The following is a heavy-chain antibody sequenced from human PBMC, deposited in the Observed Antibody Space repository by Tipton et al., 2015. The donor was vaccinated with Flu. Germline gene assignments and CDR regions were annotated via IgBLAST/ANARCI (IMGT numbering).Heavy chain of an antibody. D-gene: IGHD3-16*02. CDR1: GGSINSYY. V-gene: IGHV4-59*01. Sequence: TLSLTCTVSGGSINSYYWSWIRQSPGKGLEWIGNVYYSGSTSYDPSFKSRVTILVDTSKDQFSLKLSSVTAADTAVYYCARDNLLQSGGIRPYYYYVMDVWGQGTTVIVSS. CDR2: VYYSGST. CDR3: ARDNLLQSGGIRPYYYYVMDV. J-gene: IGHJ6*02.